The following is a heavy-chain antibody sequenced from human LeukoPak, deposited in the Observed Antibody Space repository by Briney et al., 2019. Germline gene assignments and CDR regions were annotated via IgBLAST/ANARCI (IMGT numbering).Heavy chain of an antibody. V-gene: IGHV1-69*06. J-gene: IGHJ3*02. D-gene: IGHD4-17*01. CDR1: GGTFSSYA. CDR2: IIPIFGTA. CDR3: ARFSRETTVTLGAFDI. Sequence: SVKVSCKASGGTFSSYAISWVRQAPGQRLEWMGGIIPIFGTANYAQKFQGRVTITADKSTSTAYMELSSLRSEDTAVYYCARFSRETTVTLGAFDIWGQGTMVTVSS.